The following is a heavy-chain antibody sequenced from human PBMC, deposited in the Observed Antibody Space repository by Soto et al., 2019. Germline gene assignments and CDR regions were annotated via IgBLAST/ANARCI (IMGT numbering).Heavy chain of an antibody. CDR2: IGTAGDT. V-gene: IGHV3-13*01. Sequence: GGSLRLSCAASGFTFSSYDMHWVRQATGKGLEWVSAIGTAGDTYYPGSVKGRFTISRENAKNSLYLQMNSLRAEDTAVYYCATAGYSSGWSNAFDIWGQGTMVTVSS. J-gene: IGHJ3*02. D-gene: IGHD6-19*01. CDR1: GFTFSSYD. CDR3: ATAGYSSGWSNAFDI.